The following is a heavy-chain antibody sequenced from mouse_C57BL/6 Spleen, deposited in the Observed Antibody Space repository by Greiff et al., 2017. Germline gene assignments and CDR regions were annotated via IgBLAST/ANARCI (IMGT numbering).Heavy chain of an antibody. CDR3: ARRQLSYYFDY. V-gene: IGHV3-6*01. CDR2: ISYDGSN. Sequence: DVKLQESGPGLVKPSQSLSLTCSVTGYSITSGYYWNWIRQFPGNKLEWMGYISYDGSNNYNPSLKNRISITRDTSKNQFFLKLNSVTTEDTATYYCARRQLSYYFDYWGQGTTLTVSS. CDR1: GYSITSGYY. D-gene: IGHD3-1*01. J-gene: IGHJ2*01.